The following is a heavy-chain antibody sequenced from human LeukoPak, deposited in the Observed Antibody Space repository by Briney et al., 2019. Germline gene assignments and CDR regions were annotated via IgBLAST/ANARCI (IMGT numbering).Heavy chain of an antibody. CDR2: IWYDGSNK. CDR3: ARDGAVGSSGPGDY. D-gene: IGHD3-3*01. CDR1: GFTFSSYG. V-gene: IGHV3-33*01. J-gene: IGHJ4*02. Sequence: GGSLRLSCAASGFTFSSYGMHWVRQAPGKGLEWVAVIWYDGSNKYYADSVKGRFAISRDNSKNTLYLQMNSLRAEDTAVYYCARDGAVGSSGPGDYWGQGTLVTVSS.